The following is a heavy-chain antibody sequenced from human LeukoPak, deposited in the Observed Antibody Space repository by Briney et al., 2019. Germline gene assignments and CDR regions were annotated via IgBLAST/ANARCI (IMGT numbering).Heavy chain of an antibody. Sequence: KPGGALRLSCAASGFTFSDYYMSWIRQAPGKGLEWVSYISSSGSTIYYADSVKGRLTISRDNAKNSLYLQMNSLRAEDTDVYYCARDGDYYASSGYYDTEHFDYWGQGTLVTVSS. J-gene: IGHJ4*02. CDR1: GFTFSDYY. D-gene: IGHD3-22*01. V-gene: IGHV3-11*01. CDR2: ISSSGSTI. CDR3: ARDGDYYASSGYYDTEHFDY.